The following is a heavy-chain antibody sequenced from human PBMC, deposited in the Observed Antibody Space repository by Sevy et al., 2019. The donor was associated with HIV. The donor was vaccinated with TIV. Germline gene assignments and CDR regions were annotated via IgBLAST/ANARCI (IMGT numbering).Heavy chain of an antibody. Sequence: GGSLRLSCAASGFTFSDYAMHWVRHTQGKGLEWVAVISYDGSDKEYAESVKGRFTVSRDNSKDTVYLQMNSLRLDDTAVYYCANSRGRYEGSSWLYYYYIMDVWGQGTTVTVSS. D-gene: IGHD2-2*01. J-gene: IGHJ6*02. CDR1: GFTFSDYA. CDR2: ISYDGSDK. CDR3: ANSRGRYEGSSWLYYYYIMDV. V-gene: IGHV3-30*04.